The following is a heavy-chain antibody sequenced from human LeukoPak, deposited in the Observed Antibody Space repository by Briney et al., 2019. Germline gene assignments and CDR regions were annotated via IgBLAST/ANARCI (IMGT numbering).Heavy chain of an antibody. J-gene: IGHJ4*02. CDR2: IYYSGST. Sequence: SETLSLTCTVSGGSISSNYWSWIRQPPGKGLEWIGYIYYSGSTNYNPSLKSRVTISVDTSKNQFSLKLSSVTAADTAVYYCARVSPSSWYDYWGQGTLVTVSS. CDR3: ARVSPSSWYDY. V-gene: IGHV4-59*01. CDR1: GGSISSNY. D-gene: IGHD6-13*01.